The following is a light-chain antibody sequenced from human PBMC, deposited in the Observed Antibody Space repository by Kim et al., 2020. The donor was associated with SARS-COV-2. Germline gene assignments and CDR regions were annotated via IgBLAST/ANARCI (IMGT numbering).Light chain of an antibody. J-gene: IGKJ1*01. Sequence: DIQMTQSPSTLSASVGDRDTITCRASQSISSWLAWYQQKGGEAPKLLVYKASSLESGVPSRFSGSGSGTEFTLTISSLQPDDFATYYCQQYNSSPWTFGQGTKVDIK. CDR3: QQYNSSPWT. V-gene: IGKV1-5*03. CDR2: KAS. CDR1: QSISSW.